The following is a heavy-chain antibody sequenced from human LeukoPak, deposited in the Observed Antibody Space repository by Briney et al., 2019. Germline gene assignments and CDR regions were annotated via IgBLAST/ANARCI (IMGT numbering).Heavy chain of an antibody. V-gene: IGHV3-7*01. J-gene: IGHJ4*02. D-gene: IGHD3-3*02. CDR1: GFTFSAYW. CDR2: IKQDGSVK. CDR3: ARDPGFSSFDY. Sequence: GGSLRLSCAASGFTFSAYWMIWLRQAPGKGLEWLANIKQDGSVKYFVDSVKGRFTISRDNAKNSLYLQMNSLRADDTAVYYCARDPGFSSFDYWGQGTLVTVSS.